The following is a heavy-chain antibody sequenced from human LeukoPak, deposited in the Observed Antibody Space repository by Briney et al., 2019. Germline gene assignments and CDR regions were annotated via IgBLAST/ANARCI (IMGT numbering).Heavy chain of an antibody. Sequence: GGSLRLSCAPSEFTFSSFEMNWVRQAQGKGLEWVSKISDSGGTIYYADSVKGRFTIFRDNAENSLYLQMSSLSAEDTAVYYCARGGYYFDYWGQGTLVTVSS. V-gene: IGHV3-48*03. CDR1: EFTFSSFE. CDR3: ARGGYYFDY. CDR2: ISDSGGTI. J-gene: IGHJ4*02.